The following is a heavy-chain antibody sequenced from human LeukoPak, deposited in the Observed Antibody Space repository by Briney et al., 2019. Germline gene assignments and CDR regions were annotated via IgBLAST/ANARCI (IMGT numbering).Heavy chain of an antibody. CDR3: ARSARLMKGVVEVTALDD. CDR1: GVTFGDYG. Sequence: GGSLRLSCAASGVTFGDYGMNWVRQAPGKGLEWIAYLSSSGSAFSYADSVKGRFTIARDNAKNSVYLEMNSLRADDTAVYYCARSARLMKGVVEVTALDDWGQGTLVTVSS. CDR2: LSSSGSAF. V-gene: IGHV3-48*03. D-gene: IGHD3-3*01. J-gene: IGHJ4*02.